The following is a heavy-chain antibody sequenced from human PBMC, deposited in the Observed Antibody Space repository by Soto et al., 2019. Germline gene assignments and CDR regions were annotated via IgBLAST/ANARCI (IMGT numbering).Heavy chain of an antibody. J-gene: IGHJ4*02. D-gene: IGHD3-22*01. V-gene: IGHV4-59*01. CDR3: ARAPMVLTRSYFDS. CDR1: DGSIINFY. Sequence: PSETLSLTCTVSDGSIINFYWIWIRHPPGKGLEWIGYISSSGNTNYNPSLKSRVSISVDTSKNQFSLNLTSVTAADTAVYYCARAPMVLTRSYFDSWGQGTPVTVSS. CDR2: ISSSGNT.